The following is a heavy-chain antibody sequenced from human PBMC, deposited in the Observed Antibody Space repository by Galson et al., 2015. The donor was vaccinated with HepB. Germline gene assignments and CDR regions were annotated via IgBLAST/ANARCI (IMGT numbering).Heavy chain of an antibody. Sequence: SLRLSCAASGFTFSSYAMYWVRQAPGKGLEWVALISYDGSNKYYADSVKGRFTISRDNSENTLYLQMRSLRPEDTAVYYCARDQFDTAIVRGYYYYYGMDVWGQGTTVTVSS. CDR1: GFTFSSYA. D-gene: IGHD5-18*01. V-gene: IGHV3-30*04. CDR2: ISYDGSNK. CDR3: ARDQFDTAIVRGYYYYYGMDV. J-gene: IGHJ6*02.